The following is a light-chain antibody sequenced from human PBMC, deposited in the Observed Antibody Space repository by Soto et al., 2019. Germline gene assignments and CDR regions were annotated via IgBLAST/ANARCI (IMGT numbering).Light chain of an antibody. J-gene: IGKJ4*01. Sequence: DIQMTQSPSSVSASVGDRVTITCRASQGISNWLAWYQQQPGKAPKLLIYAASSLQSGVPSRFSGGGSGTHFTLIISSLQPEDFATYYCQQTNTFLPLTFGGGPKVEIK. V-gene: IGKV1-12*01. CDR3: QQTNTFLPLT. CDR1: QGISNW. CDR2: AAS.